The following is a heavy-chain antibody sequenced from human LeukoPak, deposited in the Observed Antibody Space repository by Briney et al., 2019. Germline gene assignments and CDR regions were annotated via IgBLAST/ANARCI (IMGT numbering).Heavy chain of an antibody. V-gene: IGHV4-34*01. Sequence: KSSETLSLTCAVYGGSFSGYYWSWIRQPPGKGLEWIGEINHSGSTNYNPSLKSRATISVDTSKNQFSLKLNSVTAADTAMYYCARIYTSWYEFDYWGQGTLVTVSS. D-gene: IGHD6-13*01. CDR1: GGSFSGYY. CDR2: INHSGST. CDR3: ARIYTSWYEFDY. J-gene: IGHJ4*02.